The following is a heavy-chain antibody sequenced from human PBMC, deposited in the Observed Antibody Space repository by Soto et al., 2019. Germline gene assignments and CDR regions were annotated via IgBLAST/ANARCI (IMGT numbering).Heavy chain of an antibody. J-gene: IGHJ4*02. V-gene: IGHV4-31*03. CDR3: ARYYYYDSSGYLDY. CDR2: IYYSGST. CDR1: GGSISSGGYY. D-gene: IGHD3-22*01. Sequence: PSETLSLTCTVSGGSISSGGYYWSWIRQHPGKGLEWIGYIYYSGSTYYNPSLKSRVTISVDTSKNQFSLKLSSVTAADTAVYYCARYYYYDSSGYLDYWGQGTLVTVSS.